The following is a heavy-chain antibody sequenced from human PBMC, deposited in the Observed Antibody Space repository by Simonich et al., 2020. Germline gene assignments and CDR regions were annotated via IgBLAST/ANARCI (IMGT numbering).Heavy chain of an antibody. J-gene: IGHJ3*02. V-gene: IGHV1-2*02. Sequence: QVQLVQSGAEVKKPGASVKVSCKASGYTFTGYYMHWVRQAPGQGLEWMGWINPKSGGTNDAQKLQGRVTMPRDTSISTAYMGLSRLRSDDTAVYYCARARLYSSSHAFDIWGQGTMVTVSS. CDR3: ARARLYSSSHAFDI. D-gene: IGHD6-6*01. CDR2: INPKSGGT. CDR1: GYTFTGYY.